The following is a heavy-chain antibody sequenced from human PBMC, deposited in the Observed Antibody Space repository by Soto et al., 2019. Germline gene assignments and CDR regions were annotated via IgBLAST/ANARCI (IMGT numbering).Heavy chain of an antibody. V-gene: IGHV3-9*01. D-gene: IGHD5-12*01. Sequence: GGSLRLSCAASGFTFGDYAMHWVRQAPGKGLEWVSGISWNSGSIGYADSVKGRFTISGDNAKNSLYLQMNSLRAEDTALYYCAKDTGYSGYDSIDYWGQGTLVTVSS. CDR2: ISWNSGSI. CDR1: GFTFGDYA. CDR3: AKDTGYSGYDSIDY. J-gene: IGHJ4*02.